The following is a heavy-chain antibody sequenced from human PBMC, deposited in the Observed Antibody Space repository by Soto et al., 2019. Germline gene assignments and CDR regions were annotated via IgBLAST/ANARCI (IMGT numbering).Heavy chain of an antibody. Sequence: SLRLSCAASGFTFDDYAMHWVRQAPGKGLEWVSGISWNSGSIGYADSVKGRFTISRDNAKNSLYLQMNSLRAEDTALYYCAKDFNSCYGGGGGYYYYGMDVWGHGTTVTVSS. V-gene: IGHV3-9*01. CDR3: AKDFNSCYGGGGGYYYYGMDV. D-gene: IGHD5-12*01. CDR1: GFTFDDYA. CDR2: ISWNSGSI. J-gene: IGHJ6*02.